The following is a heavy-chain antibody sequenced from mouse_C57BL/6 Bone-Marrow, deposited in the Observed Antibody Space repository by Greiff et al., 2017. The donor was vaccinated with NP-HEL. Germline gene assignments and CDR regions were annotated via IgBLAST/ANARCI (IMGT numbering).Heavy chain of an antibody. CDR3: ARSNWAWFAY. CDR2: IRNKANGYTT. CDR1: GFTFTDYY. D-gene: IGHD4-1*01. V-gene: IGHV7-3*01. Sequence: EVKLVESGGGLVQPGGSLSLSCAASGFTFTDYYMSWVRQPPGKALEWLGFIRNKANGYTTEYSASVKGRFTISRDNSQSILYLQMNALRAEDSATDYCARSNWAWFAYWGQGTLVTVSA. J-gene: IGHJ3*01.